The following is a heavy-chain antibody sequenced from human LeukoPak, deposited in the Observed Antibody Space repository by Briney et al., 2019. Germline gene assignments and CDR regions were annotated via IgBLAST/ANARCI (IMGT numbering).Heavy chain of an antibody. D-gene: IGHD1-1*01. V-gene: IGHV3-9*01. CDR3: AKEGTTSDAFDI. CDR2: ISWNSGSI. Sequence: PGGSLRPSCAASGFTFDDYAMHWVRQAPGKGLEWVSGISWNSGSIGYADSVKGRFTISRDNSKNTLYLQMNSLRAEDTAVYYCAKEGTTSDAFDIWGQGTMVTVSS. CDR1: GFTFDDYA. J-gene: IGHJ3*02.